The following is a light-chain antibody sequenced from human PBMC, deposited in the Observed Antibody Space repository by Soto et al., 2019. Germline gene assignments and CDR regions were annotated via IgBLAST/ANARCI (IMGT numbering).Light chain of an antibody. V-gene: IGLV2-14*01. CDR2: EVS. CDR3: GSYTATSPLVV. CDR1: NSDVRIYGY. Sequence: QSALTQPASVSGSPGQSITISCTGANSDVRIYGYASWYQQHPGKAPKLIIYEVSNRPSGVSNRFSGFKSGNTASLTISGLQPEDEADYYCGSYTATSPLVVFGGGTKVTVL. J-gene: IGLJ2*01.